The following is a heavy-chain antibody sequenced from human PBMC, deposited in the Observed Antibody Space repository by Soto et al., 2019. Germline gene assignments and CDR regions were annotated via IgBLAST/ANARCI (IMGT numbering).Heavy chain of an antibody. J-gene: IGHJ4*02. Sequence: QVQLQESGPGLVKPSQTLSLTCTVSGGSISSGGYYWSWIRQHPGKGLEWIGYIYYSGSTYYNPSLKSRVTISVDTSKNQFSLKLSSVTAADTAVYYCARGIVVVVAAKVVFDYWGQGTLVTVSS. V-gene: IGHV4-31*03. CDR1: GGSISSGGYY. CDR2: IYYSGST. CDR3: ARGIVVVVAAKVVFDY. D-gene: IGHD2-15*01.